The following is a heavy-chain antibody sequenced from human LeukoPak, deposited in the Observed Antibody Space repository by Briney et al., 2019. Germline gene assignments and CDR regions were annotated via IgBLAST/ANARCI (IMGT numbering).Heavy chain of an antibody. V-gene: IGHV3-74*01. J-gene: IGHJ4*02. CDR2: IDNDGSGT. CDR1: GFTFSSYW. D-gene: IGHD5-18*01. CDR3: ATGSGLWSPDY. Sequence: PGGSLRLSCAASGFTFSSYWMHWVRQAPGKGLVWVSRIDNDGSGTSYADSVKGRFTISGDNAKNRLYVQMNSLRAEDTAVYYCATGSGLWSPDYWGQGTLVTVSS.